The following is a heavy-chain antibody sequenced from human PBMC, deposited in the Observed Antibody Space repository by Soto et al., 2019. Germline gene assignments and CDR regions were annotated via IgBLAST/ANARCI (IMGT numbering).Heavy chain of an antibody. CDR1: GFPFTTYG. CDR3: VGGQYYFDY. CDR2: IPYDGSNK. J-gene: IGHJ4*02. Sequence: QVQLVESGGGVVQPGRSLRLSCAASGFPFTTYGMHWVREGPGKGLEWVAVIPYDGSNKYYADSVKGRFTISRDNSKNTLYLQMNSLRPEDTALYYCVGGQYYFDYRGQGTLVTVSS. V-gene: IGHV3-30*03. D-gene: IGHD3-10*01.